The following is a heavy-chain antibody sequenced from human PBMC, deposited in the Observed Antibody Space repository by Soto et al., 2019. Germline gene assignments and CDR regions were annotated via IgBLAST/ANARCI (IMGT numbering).Heavy chain of an antibody. CDR2: IWYDGRNK. D-gene: IGHD3-9*01. V-gene: IGHV3-33*01. CDR1: GFTFSNYG. Sequence: QVQLVESGGGVVQPGRSLRLSCAASGFTFSNYGMHWVRQAPGKGLEWVAVIWYDGRNKYYADSVKSRFTISRDNSKNTLYLQMNSLRAEDTAVYYCARDTYYDILTGSRGANLDYWGQGTLVTVSS. CDR3: ARDTYYDILTGSRGANLDY. J-gene: IGHJ4*02.